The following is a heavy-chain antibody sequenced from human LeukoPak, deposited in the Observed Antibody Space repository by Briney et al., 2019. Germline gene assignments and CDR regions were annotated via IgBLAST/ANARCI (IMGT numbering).Heavy chain of an antibody. Sequence: PGGSLRLSCAASGFTSSSYEMNWVRQAPGKGLEWVSYISSSGSTIYYADSVKGRFTISRDNAKNSLYLQMNSLRAEDTAVYYCARRNSGSYSDYYYYYMDVWGKGTTVTVSS. V-gene: IGHV3-48*03. CDR3: ARRNSGSYSDYYYYYMDV. D-gene: IGHD1-26*01. CDR2: ISSSGSTI. CDR1: GFTSSSYE. J-gene: IGHJ6*03.